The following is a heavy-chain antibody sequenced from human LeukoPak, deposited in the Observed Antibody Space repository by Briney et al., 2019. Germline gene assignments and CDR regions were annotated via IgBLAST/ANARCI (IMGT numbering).Heavy chain of an antibody. V-gene: IGHV3-30*02. D-gene: IGHD1-7*01. CDR1: GFTFSSYA. CDR3: AKKTGTRYYFDY. Sequence: GGSLRLSCAASGFTFSSYAMHWVRQAPGKGLEWVSFIRYEGSIKYYADSVEGRFTISRDNSKNTLYLQMNSLRAEDTAVYYCAKKTGTRYYFDYWGQGTLVTVSS. CDR2: IRYEGSIK. J-gene: IGHJ4*02.